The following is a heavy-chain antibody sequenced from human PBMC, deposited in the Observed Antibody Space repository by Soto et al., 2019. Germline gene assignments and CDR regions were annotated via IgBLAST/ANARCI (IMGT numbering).Heavy chain of an antibody. CDR2: ISGSGAST. J-gene: IGHJ5*02. CDR1: GFPLRSYA. Sequence: GGSLRLSCAASGFPLRSYAMSWVRQAPGRGLEWVSAISGSGASTYYADSVKGRFTISRDNSKNTLYLQMNSLRAEDTAVYYCANERDYDTSGTILWFDPWGQGTLVTVSS. V-gene: IGHV3-23*01. D-gene: IGHD3-22*01. CDR3: ANERDYDTSGTILWFDP.